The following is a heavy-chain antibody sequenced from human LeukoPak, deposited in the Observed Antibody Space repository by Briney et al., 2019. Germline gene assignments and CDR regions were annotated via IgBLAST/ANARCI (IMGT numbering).Heavy chain of an antibody. CDR3: ARDPLYSSSSGYFDS. D-gene: IGHD6-6*01. V-gene: IGHV4-61*08. Sequence: SETLSLTCTVSGGSISSGGYYWSWIRQHPGKGLEWIGYIYYSGSTYYNPSLESRVTISIDTSKNQFSLKLRSMTAADTAVYYCARDPLYSSSSGYFDSWGQGTLVTVSS. J-gene: IGHJ4*02. CDR2: IYYSGST. CDR1: GGSISSGGYY.